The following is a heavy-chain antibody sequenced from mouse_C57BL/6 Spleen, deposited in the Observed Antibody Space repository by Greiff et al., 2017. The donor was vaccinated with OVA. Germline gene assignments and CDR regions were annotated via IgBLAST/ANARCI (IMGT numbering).Heavy chain of an antibody. V-gene: IGHV1-20*01. CDR3: ARVDSYYAMDY. CDR1: GYSFTGYF. J-gene: IGHJ4*01. Sequence: EVKLQESGPELVKPGDSVKISCKASGYSFTGYFMNWVMQSHGKSLEWIGRINPYNGDTFYNQKFKGKATLTVDKSSSTANMELRSLTSEDSAVYYCARVDSYYAMDYWGQGTSVTVSS. CDR2: INPYNGDT.